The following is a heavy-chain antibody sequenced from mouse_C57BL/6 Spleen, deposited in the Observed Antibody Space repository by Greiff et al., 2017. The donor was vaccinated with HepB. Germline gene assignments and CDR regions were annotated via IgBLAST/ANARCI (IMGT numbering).Heavy chain of an antibody. J-gene: IGHJ4*01. V-gene: IGHV6-3*01. CDR3: TSDYYGSSYAMDY. D-gene: IGHD1-1*01. CDR1: GFTFSNYW. CDR2: IRLKSDNYAT. Sequence: EVKVEESGGGLVQPGGSMKLSCVASGFTFSNYWMNWVRQSPEKGLEWVAQIRLKSDNYATHYAESVKGRFTISRDDSKSSVYLQMNNLRAEDTGIYYCTSDYYGSSYAMDYWGQGTSVTVSS.